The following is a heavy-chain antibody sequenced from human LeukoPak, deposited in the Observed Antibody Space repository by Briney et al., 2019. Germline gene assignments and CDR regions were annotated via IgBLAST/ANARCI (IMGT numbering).Heavy chain of an antibody. CDR2: ISSSSSYI. V-gene: IGHV3-21*04. CDR3: AKGAATMGDC. J-gene: IGHJ4*02. CDR1: GFTFSSYS. D-gene: IGHD5-12*01. Sequence: GGSLRLSCAASGFTFSSYSMNWVRQAPGKGLEWVSSISSSSSYIYYADSVKGRFTISRDNAKNTLYLQMNSLRGEDTAVYYCAKGAATMGDCWGQGILVTVS.